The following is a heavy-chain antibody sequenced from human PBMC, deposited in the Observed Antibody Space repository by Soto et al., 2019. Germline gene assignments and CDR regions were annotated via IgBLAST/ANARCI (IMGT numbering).Heavy chain of an antibody. CDR3: SRCPLDSAYLHYYRLDV. Sequence: SETLTITCSGSGGSISDYYWSWIRQPPGKGLEWIGDIHSSRNTKYKPSLKSRLTISLDTSKKQLCLDLRSVAAAETAMNYCSRCPLDSAYLHYYRLDVWGKGTMVTVSS. J-gene: IGHJ6*04. D-gene: IGHD2-2*01. V-gene: IGHV4-59*01. CDR2: IHSSRNT. CDR1: GGSISDYY.